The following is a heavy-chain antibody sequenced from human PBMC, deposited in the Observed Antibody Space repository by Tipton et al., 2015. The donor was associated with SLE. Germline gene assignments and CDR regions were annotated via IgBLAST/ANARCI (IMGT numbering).Heavy chain of an antibody. CDR3: GGWWHDAFDI. V-gene: IGHV4-38-2*02. J-gene: IGHJ3*02. CDR2: IYHSGST. Sequence: TLSLTCTVSGYSISSGYYWGWIRQPPGKGLEWIGSIYHSGSTYYNPSLKSRVTISVDTSKNQFSLKLSSVTAADTAVYYCGGWWHDAFDIWGQGTMVTVSS. CDR1: GYSISSGYY. D-gene: IGHD2-8*02.